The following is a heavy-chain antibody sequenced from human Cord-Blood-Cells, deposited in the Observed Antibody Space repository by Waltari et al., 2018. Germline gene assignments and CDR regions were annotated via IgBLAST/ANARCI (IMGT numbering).Heavy chain of an antibody. CDR2: IIPIFGTA. V-gene: IGHV1-69*01. Sequence: QVQLVQSGAEVKKPGSSVKVSCKASGGTFSSYAISWVRQAPGQGLEWMGGIIPIFGTANYEKKFQCRGTITADESTSTAYMELSSLRSEDTAVYYCARDQYCGGDCYTFDIWGQGTMVTVSS. D-gene: IGHD2-21*02. J-gene: IGHJ3*02. CDR1: GGTFSSYA. CDR3: ARDQYCGGDCYTFDI.